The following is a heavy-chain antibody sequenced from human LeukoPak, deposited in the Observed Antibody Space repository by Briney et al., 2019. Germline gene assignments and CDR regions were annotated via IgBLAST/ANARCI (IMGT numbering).Heavy chain of an antibody. D-gene: IGHD6-13*01. CDR3: ARPEQQLVT. V-gene: IGHV4-39*01. J-gene: IGHJ5*02. CDR1: GGSISSSSYY. Sequence: SETLSLTCTVSGGSISSSSYYWGWIRQPPGKGLEWIGSIYYSGSTYYNPSLKSRVTISVDTSKNQFSLKLSSVTAADTAVYYCARPEQQLVTWGQGTLVTVSS. CDR2: IYYSGST.